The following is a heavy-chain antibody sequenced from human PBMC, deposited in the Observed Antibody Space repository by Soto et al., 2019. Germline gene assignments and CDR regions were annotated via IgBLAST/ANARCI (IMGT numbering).Heavy chain of an antibody. Sequence: PSVKVSCKASGYTFTSYGISWVRQAPGQGLEWMGWISAYNGNTNYAQKLQGRVTMTTDTSTSTAYMELRSLRSDDTAVYYCARDGWFGELLSYYYYYYGMDVWGQGTTVTVSS. CDR2: ISAYNGNT. CDR3: ARDGWFGELLSYYYYYYGMDV. D-gene: IGHD3-10*01. V-gene: IGHV1-18*01. J-gene: IGHJ6*02. CDR1: GYTFTSYG.